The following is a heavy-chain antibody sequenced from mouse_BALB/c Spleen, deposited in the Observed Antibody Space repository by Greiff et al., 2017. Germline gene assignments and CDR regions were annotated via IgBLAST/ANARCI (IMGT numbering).Heavy chain of an antibody. V-gene: IGHV5-4*02. CDR1: GFTFSDYY. J-gene: IGHJ4*01. CDR3: ARWEDY. Sequence: EVKLMESGGGLVKPGGSLKLSCAASGFTFSDYYMYWVRQTPEKRLEWVATISDGGSYTYYPDSVKGRFTISRDNAKNNLYLQMSSLKSEDTAMYYCARWEDYWGQGTSVTVSS. D-gene: IGHD4-1*01. CDR2: ISDGGSYT.